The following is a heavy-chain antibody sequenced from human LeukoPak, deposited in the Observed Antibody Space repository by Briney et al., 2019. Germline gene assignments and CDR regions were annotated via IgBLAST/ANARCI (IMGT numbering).Heavy chain of an antibody. Sequence: GGSLRLSCAASGFTFSSYSMNWVRQAPGKGLEWVSSISSSSSYIYYADSVKGRFTISRDNAKNSLYLQMNSLRAEDTAVYYCARDDGGYCSSTSCYLGWFDPWGQGTLVTVSS. D-gene: IGHD2-2*03. CDR2: ISSSSSYI. J-gene: IGHJ5*02. CDR3: ARDDGGYCSSTSCYLGWFDP. V-gene: IGHV3-21*01. CDR1: GFTFSSYS.